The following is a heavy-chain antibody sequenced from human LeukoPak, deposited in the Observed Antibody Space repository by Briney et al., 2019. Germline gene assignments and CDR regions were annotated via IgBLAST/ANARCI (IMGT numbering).Heavy chain of an antibody. CDR2: IIPILGIA. J-gene: IGHJ4*02. CDR1: RGTFTYHT. CDR3: AGSGGGGELY. D-gene: IGHD1-7*01. Sequence: EASVKVSCKASRGTFTYHTISWVRQAPGQGLEWMGRIIPILGIANYAQKFQGRVTITADKSTSTAYMELSSLRSEDTAVYYCAGSGGGGELYWGQGTLVTVSS. V-gene: IGHV1-69*02.